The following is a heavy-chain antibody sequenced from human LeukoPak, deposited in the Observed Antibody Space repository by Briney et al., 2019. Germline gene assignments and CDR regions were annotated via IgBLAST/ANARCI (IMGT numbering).Heavy chain of an antibody. D-gene: IGHD6-19*01. V-gene: IGHV3-23*01. CDR3: AKGIYSSGWSYFDY. Sequence: GGSLRLSCAASGFTFSNSAMSWVRQAPGKGLEWVSTLSGSGITTYYADSAKGRFTISRDNSKNTLYLQMNTLRAEDSALYYCAKGIYSSGWSYFDYWGHGTLVTVSS. J-gene: IGHJ4*01. CDR1: GFTFSNSA. CDR2: LSGSGITT.